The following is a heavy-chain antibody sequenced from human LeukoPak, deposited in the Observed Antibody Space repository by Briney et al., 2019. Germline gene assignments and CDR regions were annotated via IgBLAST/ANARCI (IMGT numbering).Heavy chain of an antibody. CDR3: AKSHIVVVTAIHFDY. CDR1: GFIFNNYA. V-gene: IGHV3-9*01. Sequence: GGSLRLSCAGSGFIFNNYAMHWVRQPPGKGLEWVSGISWNSGSIDYADSVKGRFTISRDNSKNTLYLQMNSLRAEDTAVYYCAKSHIVVVTAIHFDYWGQGTLVTVSS. D-gene: IGHD2-21*02. CDR2: ISWNSGSI. J-gene: IGHJ4*02.